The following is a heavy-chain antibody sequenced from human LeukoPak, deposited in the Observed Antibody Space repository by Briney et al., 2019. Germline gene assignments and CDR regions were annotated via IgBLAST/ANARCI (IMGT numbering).Heavy chain of an antibody. CDR1: GFTFSSYA. J-gene: IGHJ4*02. Sequence: GGSLRLSCAASGFTFSSYAMSWVRQAPGKGLEWVSGISGGGGTTYYADSVKGRFTISRDNSKNTLYLQMNSLRAEDTAVYYCAKGPPYCGGDCNYFDYRGQGTLVTVSS. V-gene: IGHV3-23*01. CDR3: AKGPPYCGGDCNYFDY. CDR2: ISGGGGTT. D-gene: IGHD2-21*02.